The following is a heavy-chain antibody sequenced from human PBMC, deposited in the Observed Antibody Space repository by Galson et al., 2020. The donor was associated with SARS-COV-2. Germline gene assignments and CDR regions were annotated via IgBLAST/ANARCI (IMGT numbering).Heavy chain of an antibody. V-gene: IGHV3-49*04. CDR2: IRSKAYGGTT. J-gene: IGHJ4*02. D-gene: IGHD3-3*01. CDR1: GLTFGDYA. CDR3: TRDDFWSGYDSY. Sequence: TGGSLRLSCTASGLTFGDYAMSWVRQAPGKGLEWVGFIRSKAYGGTTEYAASVKGRFTISRDDSKSIAYLQMNSLKTEDTAVYYCTRDDFWSGYDSYGGQGTLVTVSS.